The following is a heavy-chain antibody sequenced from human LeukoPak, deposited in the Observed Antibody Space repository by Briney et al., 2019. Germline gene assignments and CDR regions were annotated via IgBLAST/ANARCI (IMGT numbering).Heavy chain of an antibody. J-gene: IGHJ4*02. V-gene: IGHV3-7*03. CDR2: IKLDGSEK. CDR1: GFTFGKYW. CDR3: ARDQYDTWSRRGNFDS. Sequence: GVSLRLSCVASGFTFGKYWMSWVRQAPGKGLEWVANIKLDGSEKNYVDSVRGRFTISRDNTKNSLYLQMNSLRVEDTAVFYCARDQYDTWSRRGNFDSWGQGTLVIVSS. D-gene: IGHD3-3*01.